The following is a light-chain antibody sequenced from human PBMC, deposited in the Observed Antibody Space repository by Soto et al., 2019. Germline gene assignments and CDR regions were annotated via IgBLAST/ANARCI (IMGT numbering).Light chain of an antibody. J-gene: IGLJ1*01. CDR1: SSNIGSTYD. Sequence: QCVLKQPPSVSGAPGQRVTISCTGSSSNIGSTYDVQWYQQLPGAAPKLLIHGNTDRPSGVPDRFSGSKSGTSASLAITGLQADDEADYYCQSYDDSLSVHYVFGTGTKVTVL. CDR2: GNT. CDR3: QSYDDSLSVHYV. V-gene: IGLV1-40*01.